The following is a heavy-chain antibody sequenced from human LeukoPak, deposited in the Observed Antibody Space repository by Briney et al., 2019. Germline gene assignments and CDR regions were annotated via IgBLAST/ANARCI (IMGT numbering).Heavy chain of an antibody. Sequence: ASVKVSCKASGGTFSSYAISWVRQAPGQGLEWMGGIIPIFGTANYAQKFQGRVTITTDESTSTAYMELSSLRSEDTAVYYCARGPSSGYYFNFDYWGQGTLVTVSS. V-gene: IGHV1-69*05. D-gene: IGHD3-22*01. CDR3: ARGPSSGYYFNFDY. J-gene: IGHJ4*02. CDR2: IIPIFGTA. CDR1: GGTFSSYA.